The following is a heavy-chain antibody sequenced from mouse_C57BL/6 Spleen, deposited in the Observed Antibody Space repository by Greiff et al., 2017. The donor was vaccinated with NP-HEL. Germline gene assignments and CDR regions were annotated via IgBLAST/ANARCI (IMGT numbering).Heavy chain of an antibody. Sequence: VKLMESGAELMKPGASVKLSCKATGYTFTGYWIEWVKQRPGHGLEWIGEILPGSGSTNYNEKFKGKATFTADTSSNTAYMQLSSLTTEDSAIYYCARSPNYYGSSSFAYWGQGTLVTVSA. CDR2: ILPGSGST. CDR1: GYTFTGYW. J-gene: IGHJ3*01. CDR3: ARSPNYYGSSSFAY. V-gene: IGHV1-9*01. D-gene: IGHD1-1*01.